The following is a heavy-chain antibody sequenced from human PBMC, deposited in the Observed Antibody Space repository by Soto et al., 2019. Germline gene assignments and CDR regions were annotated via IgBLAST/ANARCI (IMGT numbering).Heavy chain of an antibody. Sequence: PSETLSLTCTVSGGSISGSGYYWNWIRQHPGKGLEWIGYIYYGGSTYYNPSLRSRVIISVDTSKNQFSLRLSSVTASDTAVYYCAYGSGSPYYFHFWGQGTLVTVS. CDR2: IYYGGST. CDR1: GGSISGSGYY. J-gene: IGHJ4*02. CDR3: AYGSGSPYYFHF. D-gene: IGHD3-10*01. V-gene: IGHV4-31*03.